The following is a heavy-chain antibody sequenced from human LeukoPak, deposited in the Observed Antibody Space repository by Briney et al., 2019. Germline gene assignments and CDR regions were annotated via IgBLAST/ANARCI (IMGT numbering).Heavy chain of an antibody. CDR3: ARDVNLDY. CDR1: GGSISSSSYY. J-gene: IGHJ4*02. CDR2: IYYSGST. Sequence: SETLSLTCTVSGGSISSSSYYWGWIRQPPGKGLEWIGSIYYSGSTYYNPSLKSRVTISVDTSKNQFSLKLSSVTAADTAVYYCARDVNLDYWGQGTLVTVSS. V-gene: IGHV4-39*02.